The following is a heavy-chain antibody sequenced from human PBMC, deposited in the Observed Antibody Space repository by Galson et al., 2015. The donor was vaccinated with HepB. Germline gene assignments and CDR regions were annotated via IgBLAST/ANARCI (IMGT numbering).Heavy chain of an antibody. J-gene: IGHJ6*02. CDR3: ARDSEGVNPSFRYGMDV. CDR2: IYYSGST. D-gene: IGHD1-26*01. Sequence: TVSGGSISSGGYYWSWIRQHPGKGLEWIGYIYYSGSTYYNPSLKSRVTISVDTSKNQFSLKLSSVTAADTAVYYCARDSEGVNPSFRYGMDVWGQGTTVTVSS. CDR1: GGSISSGGYY. V-gene: IGHV4-31*02.